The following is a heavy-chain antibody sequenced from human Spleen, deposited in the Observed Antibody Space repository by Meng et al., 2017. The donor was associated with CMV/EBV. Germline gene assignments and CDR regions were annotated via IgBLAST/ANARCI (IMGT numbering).Heavy chain of an antibody. D-gene: IGHD6-13*01. CDR1: GGTFSNYV. Sequence: SVKVSCKASGGTFSNYVISWVRQAPGQGLEWMGGIIPILGITNYAQKFQGRVTITADKSTGTAYMELSSLRSEDTAVYYCATGHSSSWRLDAFDIWGQGTMVTVSS. J-gene: IGHJ3*02. CDR2: IIPILGIT. CDR3: ATGHSSSWRLDAFDI. V-gene: IGHV1-69*10.